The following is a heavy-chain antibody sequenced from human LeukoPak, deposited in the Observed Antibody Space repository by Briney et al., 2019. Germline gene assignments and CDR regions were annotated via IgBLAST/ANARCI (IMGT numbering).Heavy chain of an antibody. D-gene: IGHD5-18*01. Sequence: GGSLRLSCAASGFTVSSNYMSWVRQAPGKGLEWVSVIYSGGSTYYADSVKGRFTISRDNSKNTLYLQMNSLRSDDTAVYYCARGVDTAMLPYYYYLMDVWAKGTTVTVSS. CDR2: IYSGGST. CDR3: ARGVDTAMLPYYYYLMDV. CDR1: GFTVSSNY. J-gene: IGHJ6*03. V-gene: IGHV3-53*05.